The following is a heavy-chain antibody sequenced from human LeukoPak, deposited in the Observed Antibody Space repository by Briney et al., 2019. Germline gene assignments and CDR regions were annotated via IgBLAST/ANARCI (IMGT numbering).Heavy chain of an antibody. CDR3: TRDQT. Sequence: GGSLRLSCVGARGNHWMGWVRQAPGKWLEWVAHIKQHGSQKYYMDSVKGRFTISRDNAKSSLFLQMNNLRVEDTSVYYCTRDQTWGQGTLVTVSS. V-gene: IGHV3-7*01. CDR2: IKQHGSQK. J-gene: IGHJ4*02. CDR1: RGNHW.